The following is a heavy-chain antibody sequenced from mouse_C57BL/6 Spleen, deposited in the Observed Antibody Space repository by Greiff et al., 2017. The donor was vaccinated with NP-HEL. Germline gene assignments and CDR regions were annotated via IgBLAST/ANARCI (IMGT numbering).Heavy chain of an antibody. Sequence: QVQLQQSGAELVRPGASVTLSCKASGYTFTDYEMHWVKQTPVHGLEWIGAIDPETGGTAYNQKFKGKAILTADKSSSTAYMELRSLTSEDSAVYYCTRWNDYGEGRFAYWGQGTLVTVSA. J-gene: IGHJ3*01. CDR2: IDPETGGT. CDR1: GYTFTDYE. CDR3: TRWNDYGEGRFAY. D-gene: IGHD2-4*01. V-gene: IGHV1-15*01.